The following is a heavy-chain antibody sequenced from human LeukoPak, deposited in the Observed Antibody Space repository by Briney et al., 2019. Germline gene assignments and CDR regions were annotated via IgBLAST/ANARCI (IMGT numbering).Heavy chain of an antibody. V-gene: IGHV3-7*03. CDR2: INHNGNVN. D-gene: IGHD3-10*01. CDR1: GFTFSSYW. CDR3: ARDGGGYYFDY. J-gene: IGHJ4*02. Sequence: GGSLRLSCAASGFTFSSYWMNWARQAPGKGLEWVASINHNGNVNYYVDSVKGRFTISRDNAKNSLYLQMNSLRAEDTAVYYGARDGGGYYFDYWGQGTLVTVSS.